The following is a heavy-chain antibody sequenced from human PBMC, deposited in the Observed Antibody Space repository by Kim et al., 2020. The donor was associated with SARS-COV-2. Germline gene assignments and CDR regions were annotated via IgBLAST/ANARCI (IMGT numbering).Heavy chain of an antibody. V-gene: IGHV3-53*01. CDR3: AIRTGPVGATGSYAFDI. Sequence: GGSLRLSCAASGFTVSSNYMSWVRQAPGKGLEWVSVIYSGGSTYYADSVKGRFTISRDNSKNTLYLQMNSLRAEDTAVYYCAIRTGPVGATGSYAFDIWGQGTMVTVSS. J-gene: IGHJ3*02. D-gene: IGHD1-26*01. CDR2: IYSGGST. CDR1: GFTVSSNY.